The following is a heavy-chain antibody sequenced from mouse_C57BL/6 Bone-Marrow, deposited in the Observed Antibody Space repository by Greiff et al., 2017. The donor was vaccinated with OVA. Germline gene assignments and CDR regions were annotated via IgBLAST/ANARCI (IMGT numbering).Heavy chain of an antibody. J-gene: IGHJ1*03. CDR2: ISYDGSN. CDR1: GYSITSGYY. Sequence: EVKLMESGPGLVKPSQSLSLTCSVTGYSITSGYYWNWIRQFPGNKLEWMGYISYDGSNNYNPSLKNRISITRDTSKNQFFLKLNSLTTEDTATYYCARDDYYGLWYFDVWGTGTTVTVSS. CDR3: ARDDYYGLWYFDV. V-gene: IGHV3-6*01. D-gene: IGHD1-1*01.